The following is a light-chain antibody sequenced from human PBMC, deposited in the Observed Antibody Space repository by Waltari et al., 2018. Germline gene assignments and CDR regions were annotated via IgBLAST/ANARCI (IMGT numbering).Light chain of an antibody. CDR3: QQSHSAPPYT. V-gene: IGKV1-39*01. Sequence: DIQMTQSPSSLSASVGDRVTITCRASRSINSYLSWYQHKPGKAPKLLIYAASTLQSGVPSRFSGSGSVTDFTLTISSLQPEDFATYYCQQSHSAPPYTFGQGTKLAIK. J-gene: IGKJ2*01. CDR1: RSINSY. CDR2: AAS.